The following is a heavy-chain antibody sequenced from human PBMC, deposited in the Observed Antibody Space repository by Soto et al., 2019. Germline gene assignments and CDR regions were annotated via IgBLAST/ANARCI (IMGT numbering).Heavy chain of an antibody. D-gene: IGHD1-1*01. CDR3: AKDLNWNDGFDY. CDR2: ISYDGSNK. CDR1: GFTFSGYG. Sequence: QVQLVESGGGVVQPGRSLRLSCAASGFTFSGYGMHWVRQAPGKGLEWVAVISYDGSNKYYADSVKGRFTISRDNSKNTLYLQMNSLRAEDTAVYYCAKDLNWNDGFDYWGQGTLVTVSS. V-gene: IGHV3-30*18. J-gene: IGHJ4*02.